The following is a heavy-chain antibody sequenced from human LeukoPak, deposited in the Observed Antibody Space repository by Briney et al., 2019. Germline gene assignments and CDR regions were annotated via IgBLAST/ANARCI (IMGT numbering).Heavy chain of an antibody. CDR1: GGSISSGSYY. CDR2: IYYSGST. D-gene: IGHD3-9*01. Sequence: SETLSLTCTVSGGSISSGSYYWSWIRQPPGTGLEWIGYIYYSGSTYYNPSLKSRVTISVDTSKNQFSLKLSSVTAADTAVYYCARGFEGLEFDYWGQGTLVTVSS. J-gene: IGHJ4*02. V-gene: IGHV4-30-4*08. CDR3: ARGFEGLEFDY.